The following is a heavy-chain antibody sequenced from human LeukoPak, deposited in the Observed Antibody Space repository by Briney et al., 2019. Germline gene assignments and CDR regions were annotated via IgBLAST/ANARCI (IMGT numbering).Heavy chain of an antibody. D-gene: IGHD6-19*01. J-gene: IGHJ4*02. V-gene: IGHV3-11*01. CDR2: ISSSGSTI. CDR3: ASHYSSGWRSHFDY. CDR1: GFTFSDYY. Sequence: GGSLRLSCAASGFTFSDYYMSWIRQAPGKGLEWVSYISSSGSTIDYADSVKGRFTIYRDNAKNSLYLQMNSLRAEDTAVYYCASHYSSGWRSHFDYWGQGTLVTVSS.